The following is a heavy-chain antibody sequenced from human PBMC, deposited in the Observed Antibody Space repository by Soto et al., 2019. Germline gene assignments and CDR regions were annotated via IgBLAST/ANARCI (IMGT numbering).Heavy chain of an antibody. D-gene: IGHD1-26*01. Sequence: AGGSLRLSCAASGFTFSSYAMSWVRQAPGKGLEWVSAISGSGGSTYYADSVKGRFTISRDNSKNTLYLQMNSLRAEDTAVYYCAKGSSGSYYALYYWGQGTLVTVSS. J-gene: IGHJ4*02. V-gene: IGHV3-23*01. CDR2: ISGSGGST. CDR3: AKGSSGSYYALYY. CDR1: GFTFSSYA.